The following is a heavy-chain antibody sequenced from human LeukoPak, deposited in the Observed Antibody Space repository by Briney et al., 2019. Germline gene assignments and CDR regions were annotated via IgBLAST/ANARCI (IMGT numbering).Heavy chain of an antibody. D-gene: IGHD1-26*01. CDR3: ARDVGASAPDAFDI. CDR2: ISSSSNYI. Sequence: GGSLRLSCAASGFTFSTYNMNWVRQAPGKGLEWVSSISSSSNYIYYADSMKGRFTISRDNAKNSLYLQMNSLRAEDTDVYYCARDVGASAPDAFDIWGQGTMVTVSS. CDR1: GFTFSTYN. V-gene: IGHV3-21*01. J-gene: IGHJ3*02.